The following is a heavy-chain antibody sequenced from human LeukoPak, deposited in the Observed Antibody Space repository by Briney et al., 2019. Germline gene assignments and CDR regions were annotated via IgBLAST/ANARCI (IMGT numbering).Heavy chain of an antibody. CDR2: ISYDGINK. D-gene: IGHD6-19*01. Sequence: GRSLRLSCAASGFTFSSYAMHWVRQAPGKGLEWVVVISYDGINKYYADSVKGRFTISRDNSKKTLYLQMNSLRAEDTAVYYCARDRIRAVAGTGYFDYWGQGTLVTVSS. J-gene: IGHJ4*02. V-gene: IGHV3-30*04. CDR1: GFTFSSYA. CDR3: ARDRIRAVAGTGYFDY.